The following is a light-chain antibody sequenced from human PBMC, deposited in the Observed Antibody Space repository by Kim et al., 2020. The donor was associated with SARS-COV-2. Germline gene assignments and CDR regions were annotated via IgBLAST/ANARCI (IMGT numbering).Light chain of an antibody. Sequence: QSVLTQPPSVSGAPGQRVTISCPGSSSNIGAGYDVHWYQQLPGTAPKLLIYGNSNRPSGVPDRFSGSKSGTSASLAITGLQAEDEADYYCQSYDSSLSGWVFGGGTKL. CDR1: SSNIGAGYD. CDR3: QSYDSSLSGWV. J-gene: IGLJ3*02. CDR2: GNS. V-gene: IGLV1-40*01.